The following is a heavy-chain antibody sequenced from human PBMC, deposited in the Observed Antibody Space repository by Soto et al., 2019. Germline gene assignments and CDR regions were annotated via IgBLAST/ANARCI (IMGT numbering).Heavy chain of an antibody. J-gene: IGHJ6*02. D-gene: IGHD5-12*01. CDR1: GFTFSSYG. Sequence: QVQLVESGGGVVQPGRSLRLSCAASGFTFSSYGIHWVRQAPGKGLEWVAVISYDGSNKYYADSVKGRFTISRDNSKNTRYLQMNSLRAEDTAVYYCAKDPVEMATIGYYYGMDVWGQGTTVTVSS. V-gene: IGHV3-30*18. CDR2: ISYDGSNK. CDR3: AKDPVEMATIGYYYGMDV.